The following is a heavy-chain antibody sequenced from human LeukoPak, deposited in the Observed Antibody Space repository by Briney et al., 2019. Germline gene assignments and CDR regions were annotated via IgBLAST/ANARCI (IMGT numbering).Heavy chain of an antibody. CDR3: ARDMLWFGELPPDAFDI. CDR1: GFTVSSNY. CDR2: IKQDGSEK. J-gene: IGHJ3*02. D-gene: IGHD3-10*01. Sequence: GGSLRLSCTASGFTVSSNYMSWVRQAPGKGLEWVANIKQDGSEKYYVDSVKGRFTISRDNAKNSLYLQMNSLRAEDTAVYYCARDMLWFGELPPDAFDIWGQGTMVTVSS. V-gene: IGHV3-7*01.